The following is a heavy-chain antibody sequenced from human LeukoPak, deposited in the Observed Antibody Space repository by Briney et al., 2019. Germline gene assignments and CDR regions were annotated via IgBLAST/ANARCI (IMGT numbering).Heavy chain of an antibody. CDR2: ISADSVYL. J-gene: IGHJ4*02. CDR3: VRSRSGYDWTNYFDF. V-gene: IGHV3-21*01. D-gene: IGHD5-12*01. CDR1: GFSFDTYC. Sequence: PGGSLRLSCAASGFSFDTYCVNWVRLAPGKGLEWVSSISADSVYLHYADSVKGRFTISRDNAKKLVYLRMNSLRAEDTALYHCVRSRSGYDWTNYFDFWGQGTQVTVSS.